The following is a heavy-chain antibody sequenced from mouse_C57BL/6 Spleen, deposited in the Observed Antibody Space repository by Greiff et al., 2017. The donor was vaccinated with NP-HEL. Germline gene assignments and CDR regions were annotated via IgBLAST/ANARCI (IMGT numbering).Heavy chain of an antibody. CDR1: GYAFSSYW. D-gene: IGHD1-1*01. CDR3: ARSHYYGSPWYFDV. Sequence: VQLQQSGAELVKPGASVKISCKASGYAFSSYWMNWVKQRPGKGLEWIGQIYPGDGDTNYNGKFKGKATLTADKSSSTAYMQLSSLTSEDSAVYFCARSHYYGSPWYFDVWGTGTTVTVSS. CDR2: IYPGDGDT. V-gene: IGHV1-80*01. J-gene: IGHJ1*03.